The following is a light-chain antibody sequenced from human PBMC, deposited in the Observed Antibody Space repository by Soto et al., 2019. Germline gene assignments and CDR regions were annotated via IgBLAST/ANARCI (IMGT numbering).Light chain of an antibody. CDR2: DVS. J-gene: IGLJ1*01. CDR3: CSYAGSYRYV. Sequence: QSVLTQPRSVSGAPGQSVTISCTGTSSDIGGYNYVSWYQQHPGKAPKLMIYDVSKRPSVVPDRFSGSKSGNTASLTISGLQAEDEADYYCCSYAGSYRYVFGTGTKVTVL. CDR1: SSDIGGYNY. V-gene: IGLV2-11*01.